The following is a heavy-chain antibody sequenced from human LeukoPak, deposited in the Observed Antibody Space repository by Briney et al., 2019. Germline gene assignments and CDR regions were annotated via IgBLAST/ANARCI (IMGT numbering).Heavy chain of an antibody. Sequence: GGSLRLSCAASGFTFSSYAMSWVRQAPGKGLEWASAISGSGGSTYYADSVKGRFTTSRDNSKNTLYLQMNSLRAEDTAVYYCAKPTMIVVAFDAFDIWGQGTMVTVSS. CDR1: GFTFSSYA. J-gene: IGHJ3*02. V-gene: IGHV3-23*01. CDR3: AKPTMIVVAFDAFDI. CDR2: ISGSGGST. D-gene: IGHD3-22*01.